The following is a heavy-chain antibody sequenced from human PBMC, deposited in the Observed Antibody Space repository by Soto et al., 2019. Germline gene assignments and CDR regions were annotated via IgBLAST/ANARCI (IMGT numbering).Heavy chain of an antibody. CDR2: ISVSGGGT. J-gene: IGHJ6*02. D-gene: IGHD3-16*01. CDR1: LSSYA. CDR3: AKGDLFVGGTIYGMDV. V-gene: IGHV3-23*01. Sequence: GGSLRLSCAVSLSSYAMTWVRQAPGKGLEWVAGISVSGGGTNYAVSVEGRFTISRDNDKNTVYLQMNSLRAEDTAVYYCAKGDLFVGGTIYGMDVWRQGTTVTVSS.